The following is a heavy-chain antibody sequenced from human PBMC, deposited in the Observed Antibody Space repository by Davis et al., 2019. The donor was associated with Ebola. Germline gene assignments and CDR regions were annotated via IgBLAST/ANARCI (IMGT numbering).Heavy chain of an antibody. CDR2: ISYDGSNK. J-gene: IGHJ6*04. CDR1: VITFSSYA. V-gene: IGHV3-30-3*01. Sequence: GESLKISCTDSVITFSSYAMHWVRQAPGKGLEWVAVISYDGSNKYYADSVKGRFTISRDNSKNTLYLQMNSLRAEDTAVYYCARMPLDYYYGMDVWGKGTTVTVSS. D-gene: IGHD2-2*01. CDR3: ARMPLDYYYGMDV.